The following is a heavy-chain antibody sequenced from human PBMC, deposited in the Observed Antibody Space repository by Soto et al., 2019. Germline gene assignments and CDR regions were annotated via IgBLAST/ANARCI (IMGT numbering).Heavy chain of an antibody. CDR2: IIPIFGTA. D-gene: IGHD2-15*01. V-gene: IGHV1-69*13. CDR1: GGTFSSYA. Sequence: GASVKVSCKASGGTFSSYAISWVRQAPGQGLEWMGGIIPIFGTANYAQKFQGRVTITADESTSTAYMELSSLRSEDTAVYYCARAHGGKRASYFDYWGQGTLVTVSS. J-gene: IGHJ4*02. CDR3: ARAHGGKRASYFDY.